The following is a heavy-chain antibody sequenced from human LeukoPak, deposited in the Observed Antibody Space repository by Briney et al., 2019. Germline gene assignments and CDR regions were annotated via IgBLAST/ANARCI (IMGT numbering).Heavy chain of an antibody. Sequence: SETLSLTCAVYGGSFSGYYWSWIRQPPGKGLEWIGEINHSGSTNYNPSLKSRVTISVDTSKNQFSLKLSSVTAADTAVYYCARGYSDGQPQGRYFDYWGQGTLVTVSS. V-gene: IGHV4-34*01. CDR3: ARGYSDGQPQGRYFDY. CDR2: INHSGST. J-gene: IGHJ4*02. D-gene: IGHD3-9*01. CDR1: GGSFSGYY.